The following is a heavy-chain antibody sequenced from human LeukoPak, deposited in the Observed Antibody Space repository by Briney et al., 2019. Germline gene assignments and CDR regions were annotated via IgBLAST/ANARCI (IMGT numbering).Heavy chain of an antibody. CDR3: ARSRWQWLVSGWFDP. CDR1: GYTFTGYY. D-gene: IGHD6-19*01. Sequence: ASVKVSCKASGYTFTGYYMHWVRQAPGQGLEWMGWINPNSGGTNYAQKFQGRVTMTRDTSISTAYMELSSLRSEDTAVYYCARSRWQWLVSGWFDPWGQGTLVTVSS. V-gene: IGHV1-2*02. J-gene: IGHJ5*02. CDR2: INPNSGGT.